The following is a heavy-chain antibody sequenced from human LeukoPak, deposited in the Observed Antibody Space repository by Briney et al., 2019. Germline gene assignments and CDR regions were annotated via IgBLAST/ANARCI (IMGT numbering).Heavy chain of an antibody. CDR2: VSTDGTIK. CDR3: AELGITMIGGV. Sequence: PGRSLRLSCAASGFIFSSYSMHWVRQAPGKGLEWVAVVSTDGTIKYYADSVKGRFTISRDNAKNSLYLQMNSLRAEDTAVYYCAELGITMIGGVWGKGTTVTISS. V-gene: IGHV3-30*18. CDR1: GFIFSSYS. J-gene: IGHJ6*04. D-gene: IGHD3-10*02.